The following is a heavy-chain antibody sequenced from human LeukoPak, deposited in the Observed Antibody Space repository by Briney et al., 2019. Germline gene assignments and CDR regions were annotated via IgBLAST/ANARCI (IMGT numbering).Heavy chain of an antibody. Sequence: PSETLSLTCTVSGGSISSYYWSWIRQPPGKGLEWIGYIYYSGSTNYNSSLKSRVTISVDTSKNQFSLKLSSVTAADTAVYYCARGAARYYYYYMDVWGKGTTVTVSS. CDR3: ARGAARYYYYYMDV. CDR1: GGSISSYY. CDR2: IYYSGST. V-gene: IGHV4-59*01. J-gene: IGHJ6*03.